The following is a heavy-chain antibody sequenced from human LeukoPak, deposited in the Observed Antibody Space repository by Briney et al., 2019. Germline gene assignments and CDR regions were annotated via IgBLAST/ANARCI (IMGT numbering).Heavy chain of an antibody. V-gene: IGHV3-48*01. CDR1: GFPFSSYS. D-gene: IGHD7-27*01. Sequence: GSLRLSCAASGFPFSSYSINWVRRAPGKGLEWVPYIHIDTDTTWYADSVKGRFTISRDNAKNSLYLQMNSLRVEDTALYYCARDHDWGFDYWGQGTLVTVSS. CDR3: ARDHDWGFDY. J-gene: IGHJ4*02. CDR2: IHIDTDTT.